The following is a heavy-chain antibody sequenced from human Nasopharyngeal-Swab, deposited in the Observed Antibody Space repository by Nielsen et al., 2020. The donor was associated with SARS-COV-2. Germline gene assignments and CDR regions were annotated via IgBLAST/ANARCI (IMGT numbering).Heavy chain of an antibody. V-gene: IGHV1-18*01. CDR3: ARDPLGPDY. CDR2: ISAYNGRT. J-gene: IGHJ4*02. Sequence: WVRQAPGQGLEWMGWISAYNGRTYYAQKFQGRVTMTTDTSTSTAYMDLRSLRSDDTAVYYCARDPLGPDYWGQGTLVTVSS.